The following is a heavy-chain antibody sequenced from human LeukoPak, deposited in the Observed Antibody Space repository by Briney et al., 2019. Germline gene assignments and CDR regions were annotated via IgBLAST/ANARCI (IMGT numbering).Heavy chain of an antibody. D-gene: IGHD1-26*01. CDR1: GFTFSSYW. CDR2: IKQDGSEK. V-gene: IGHV3-7*01. CDR3: ASQNSGSYRPPNFDY. Sequence: GGSLRLSCAASGFTFSSYWMSGVRQAPGKGLEWVANIKQDGSEKYYVDSVKGRFAISRDNAKNSLYLQMNSLRAEDTAVYYCASQNSGSYRPPNFDYWGQGTLVTVSS. J-gene: IGHJ4*02.